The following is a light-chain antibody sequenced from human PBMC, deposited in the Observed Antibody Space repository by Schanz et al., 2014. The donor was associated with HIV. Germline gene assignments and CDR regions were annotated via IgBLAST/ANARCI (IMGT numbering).Light chain of an antibody. J-gene: IGKJ1*01. Sequence: IVLTQSPGTLSLSPGERATLSCRASQSVSSSYLAWYQQKPGQAPRLLIYGASSRATGIPDRFSGSGSGADFTLTISSLQSEDFAVYYCLQHNTWPWTFGQGTKVEVK. CDR2: GAS. CDR3: LQHNTWPWT. CDR1: QSVSSSY. V-gene: IGKV3-20*01.